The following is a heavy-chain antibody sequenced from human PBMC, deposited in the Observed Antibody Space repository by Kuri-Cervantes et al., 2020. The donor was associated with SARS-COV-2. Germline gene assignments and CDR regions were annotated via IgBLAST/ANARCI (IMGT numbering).Heavy chain of an antibody. Sequence: ASVKVSCKASGYTFTDYSINWVRQAPGQGLEWMGWISAYNGNTNYAQKLQGRVTMTTDTSTSTAYMELRSLRSDDTAVYYCARSVPKNVLRFLEGGFDYWGQGTLVTVSS. J-gene: IGHJ4*02. CDR1: GYTFTDYS. D-gene: IGHD3-3*01. V-gene: IGHV1-18*04. CDR3: ARSVPKNVLRFLEGGFDY. CDR2: ISAYNGNT.